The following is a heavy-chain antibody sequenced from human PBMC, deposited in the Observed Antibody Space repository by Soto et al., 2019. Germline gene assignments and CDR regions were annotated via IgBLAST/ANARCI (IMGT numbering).Heavy chain of an antibody. Sequence: GGSLRLSCAASGFSFSDYQMSWIRQAPGKGLEWVSHISSSNNKINYADSVKGRFTISRDNAKNSLYLHMNSLRAEDTAVYYCARYGGEYQLLSPFDPWGQGTLVTVSS. CDR2: ISSSNNKI. J-gene: IGHJ5*02. D-gene: IGHD2-2*01. V-gene: IGHV3-11*06. CDR1: GFSFSDYQ. CDR3: ARYGGEYQLLSPFDP.